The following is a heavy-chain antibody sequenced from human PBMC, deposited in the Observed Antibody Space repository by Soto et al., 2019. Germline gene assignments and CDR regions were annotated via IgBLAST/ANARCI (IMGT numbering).Heavy chain of an antibody. CDR3: AKELRVATVTTLEGHY. CDR1: GFTFSSYG. CDR2: ISYDGSNK. V-gene: IGHV3-30*18. J-gene: IGHJ4*02. D-gene: IGHD4-17*01. Sequence: GGSLRLSCAASGFTFSSYGMHWVRQAPGKGLEWVAVISYDGSNKYYADSVKGRFTISRDNSKNTLYLQMDSLRAEDTAVYYCAKELRVATVTTLEGHYWGQGTLVTVSS.